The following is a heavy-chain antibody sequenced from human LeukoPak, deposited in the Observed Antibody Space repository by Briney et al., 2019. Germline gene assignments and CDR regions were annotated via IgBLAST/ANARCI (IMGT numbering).Heavy chain of an antibody. CDR2: INPNSGGT. D-gene: IGHD3-22*01. CDR3: ARDHPDYYDSSGYYDY. CDR1: GYTFTGYY. Sequence: PGASVKVSCKASGYTFTGYYMHWVRQAPGQGLEWMGWINPNSGGTNYAQKFQGRVTMTRDTSISTAYMELSRLRSDDTAVYYCARDHPDYYDSSGYYDYWGQGTLVTVSS. V-gene: IGHV1-2*02. J-gene: IGHJ4*02.